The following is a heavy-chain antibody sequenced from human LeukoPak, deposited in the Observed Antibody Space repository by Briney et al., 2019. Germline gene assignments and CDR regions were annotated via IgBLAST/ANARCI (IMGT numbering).Heavy chain of an antibody. D-gene: IGHD5-24*01. V-gene: IGHV4-38-2*01. CDR1: GYSISSGYY. CDR3: ARARDGYRLAFDY. Sequence: PSETLSLTCAVSGYSISSGYYWGWIRQPPGKGLEWIGSIYHSGSTYYNPSLKSRVTISVDTPKNQFSLKLSSVTAADTAVYYCARARDGYRLAFDYWGQGTLVTVSS. CDR2: IYHSGST. J-gene: IGHJ4*02.